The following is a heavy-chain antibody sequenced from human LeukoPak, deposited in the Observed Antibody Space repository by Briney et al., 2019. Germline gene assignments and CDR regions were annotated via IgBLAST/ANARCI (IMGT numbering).Heavy chain of an antibody. Sequence: GGSLRLSCAASGFTFSTYWMSWVRQAPGKGLEWVSVIYSGGSTYYADSVKGRFTISRDNSKNTLYLQMNSLRAEDTAVYYCARVPSGSFDYWGQGTLVTVSS. J-gene: IGHJ4*02. CDR2: IYSGGST. V-gene: IGHV3-66*01. D-gene: IGHD1-26*01. CDR3: ARVPSGSFDY. CDR1: GFTFSTYW.